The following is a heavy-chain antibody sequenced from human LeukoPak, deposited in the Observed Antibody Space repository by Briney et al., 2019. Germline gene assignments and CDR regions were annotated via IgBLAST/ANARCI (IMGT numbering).Heavy chain of an antibody. CDR3: ARELGSTWDFDY. Sequence: GGSLRLSCAASGFTFSSYAMHWVRQAPGKGLEWVAVISYDGSNKYYADSVKGRFTVSRDNAKNSLYLQMNSLRDEDTAVYYCARELGSTWDFDYWGQGTLVTVSS. D-gene: IGHD1-26*01. V-gene: IGHV3-30-3*01. CDR2: ISYDGSNK. CDR1: GFTFSSYA. J-gene: IGHJ4*02.